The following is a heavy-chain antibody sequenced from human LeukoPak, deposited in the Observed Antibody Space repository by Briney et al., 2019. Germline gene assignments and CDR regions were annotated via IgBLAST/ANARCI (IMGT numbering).Heavy chain of an antibody. CDR1: GFTFDDYA. D-gene: IGHD6-19*01. CDR3: ARDPSYSSGWSNFDY. Sequence: GRSLRLSCAASGFTFDDYAMHWVRQAPGKGLEWVSGISWNSGSIGYADFVKGRFTISRDNAKNSLYLQMNSLRAEDTALYYCARDPSYSSGWSNFDYWGQGTLVTVSS. CDR2: ISWNSGSI. J-gene: IGHJ4*02. V-gene: IGHV3-9*01.